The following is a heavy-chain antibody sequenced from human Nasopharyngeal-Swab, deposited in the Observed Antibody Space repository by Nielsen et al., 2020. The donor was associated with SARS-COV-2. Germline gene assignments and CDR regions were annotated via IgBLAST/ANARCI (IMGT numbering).Heavy chain of an antibody. J-gene: IGHJ3*02. CDR2: IRSKADNYAT. CDR3: ARVNPVSGSYYDAFDI. Sequence: ESLKISCAASGFTFSGSTMHWVRQASGKGLEWVGRIRSKADNYATAYAASVKGRFIISRDDSKNTAYLQMNSLNTEDTAVYYCARVNPVSGSYYDAFDIWGQGTMVTVSS. D-gene: IGHD1-26*01. V-gene: IGHV3-73*01. CDR1: GFTFSGST.